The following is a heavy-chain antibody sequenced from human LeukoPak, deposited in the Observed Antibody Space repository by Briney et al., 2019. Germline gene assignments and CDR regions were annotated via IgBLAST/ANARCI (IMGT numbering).Heavy chain of an antibody. CDR3: AKDRTGEGDAFDI. J-gene: IGHJ3*02. CDR1: GFTFDDYA. Sequence: GGSLRLSCAASGFTFDDYAMHWVRQAPGKGLEWVSGISWNSGSIGYAGSVKGRFPISRDNAKNSLYLQMNSLRAEDTALYYCAKDRTGEGDAFDIWGQGTMVTVSS. V-gene: IGHV3-9*01. D-gene: IGHD7-27*01. CDR2: ISWNSGSI.